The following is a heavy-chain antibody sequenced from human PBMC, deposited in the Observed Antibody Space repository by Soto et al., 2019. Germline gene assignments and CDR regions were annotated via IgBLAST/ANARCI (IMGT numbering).Heavy chain of an antibody. J-gene: IGHJ4*02. CDR3: ARFRLGYSYGYPEY. V-gene: IGHV4-31*03. D-gene: IGHD5-18*01. CDR2: IYYSGST. CDR1: GGSISIGGYY. Sequence: SDTLSLTCTVSGGSISIGGYYWSWILHHPGKGLEWIGYIYYSGSTYYNPSLKSRVTISVDTSKNQFSLKLSSVTAADTAVYYCARFRLGYSYGYPEYWGQGTLVTVSS.